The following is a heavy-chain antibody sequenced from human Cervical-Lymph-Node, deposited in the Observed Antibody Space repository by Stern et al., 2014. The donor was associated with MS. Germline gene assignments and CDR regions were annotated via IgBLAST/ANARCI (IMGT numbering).Heavy chain of an antibody. D-gene: IGHD1-14*01. CDR2: IYPGDSET. J-gene: IGHJ4*02. V-gene: IGHV5-51*01. CDR3: ARQTTAWASDV. Sequence: EVQLLESGGELIRPGESLKISCKGSGYKFSIYWIAWVRQMPGKGLEWMGIIYPGDSETRYSPSCQAQVTMSADKSTSTAYLQWSSLNASDTAMYFCARQTTAWASDVWGQGTLVTVSS. CDR1: GYKFSIYW.